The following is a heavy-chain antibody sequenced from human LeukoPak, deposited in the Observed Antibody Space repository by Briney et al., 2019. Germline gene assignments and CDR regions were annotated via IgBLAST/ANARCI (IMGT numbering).Heavy chain of an antibody. CDR3: ARGGVVVVAATHDACFDP. Sequence: GRSLRLSCAASGFTFGSYAMHWVRQAPGKGLEWVAVISYDGSNKYYADSVKGRFTISRDNSKNTLYLQMNSLRAEDTAVYYCARGGVVVVAATHDACFDPWGQGTLVTVSS. J-gene: IGHJ5*02. CDR2: ISYDGSNK. CDR1: GFTFGSYA. D-gene: IGHD2-15*01. V-gene: IGHV3-30*04.